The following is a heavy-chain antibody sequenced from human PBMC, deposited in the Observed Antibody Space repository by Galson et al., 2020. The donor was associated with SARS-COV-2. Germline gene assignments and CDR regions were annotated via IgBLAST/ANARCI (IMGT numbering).Heavy chain of an antibody. Sequence: ESLKISCAASGFTFSSYWMSWVRQAPGKGLDWVANINQDGSEKYYVDSVKGRFTISRDNAKNSLYLKMNSMRAEDTTVNYCARWRRTTVSINTSYTDVWGKGRSVTVSS. D-gene: IGHD4-17*01. CDR2: INQDGSEK. J-gene: IGHJ6*03. CDR1: GFTFSSYW. V-gene: IGHV3-7*01. CDR3: ARWRRTTVSINTSYTDV.